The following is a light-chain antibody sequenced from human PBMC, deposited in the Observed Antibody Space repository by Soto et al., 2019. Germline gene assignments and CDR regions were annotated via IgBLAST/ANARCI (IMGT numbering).Light chain of an antibody. CDR3: QQYTNTNNPWM. CDR2: DAS. V-gene: IGKV1-5*01. Sequence: DTQITQSPSTLSASVGDRVTITCRASQSISSWLAWYQQKPGKAPKLLVYDASTLQSGVASRFSGSGSGTEFTLIISGLQPGDSATYYCQQYTNTNNPWMFGQGTKV. CDR1: QSISSW. J-gene: IGKJ1*01.